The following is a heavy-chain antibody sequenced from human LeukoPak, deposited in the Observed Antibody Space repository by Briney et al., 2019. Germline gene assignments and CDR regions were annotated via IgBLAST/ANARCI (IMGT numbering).Heavy chain of an antibody. CDR3: ASGGRFCYFDY. J-gene: IGHJ4*02. D-gene: IGHD2-15*01. V-gene: IGHV4-59*01. CDR2: IYYSGST. CDR1: GGSISSYY. Sequence: SETLSLTCTVSGGSISSYYWSWIRQPPGKGLEWIGYIYYSGSTNYNPSLKSRVTISVDTSKNQFSLKLSSVTAADTAVYYCASGGRFCYFDYWGQGTLVTVSS.